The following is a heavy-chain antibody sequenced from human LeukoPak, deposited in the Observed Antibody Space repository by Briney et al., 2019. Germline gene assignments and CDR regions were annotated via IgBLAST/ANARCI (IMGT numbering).Heavy chain of an antibody. V-gene: IGHV4-59*01. Sequence: PWETLSLTCAVYGGSFISYYWSWIRQPPGKGLEWIGYIYYSGSTNYNPSLKSRVTISVDTSKNQFSLKLSSVTAADTAVYYCARESPDHDFWSGYYALDVWGQGTTVTVSS. J-gene: IGHJ6*02. CDR3: ARESPDHDFWSGYYALDV. CDR2: IYYSGST. CDR1: GGSFISYY. D-gene: IGHD3-3*01.